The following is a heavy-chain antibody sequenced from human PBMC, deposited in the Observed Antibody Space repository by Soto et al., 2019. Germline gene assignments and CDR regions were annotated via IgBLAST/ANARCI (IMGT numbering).Heavy chain of an antibody. CDR3: ARRIRNYFAMDV. Sequence: QVQLQESGPGLVKPSETLSLTCTVSGGSISSYYWSWIRQVPGKGLEWIGYISDRGRINYNPSLKSRVTIPVDTSNNQFSLRLSSVTAADTAVYYCARRIRNYFAMDVWGQGTTVTVSS. D-gene: IGHD1-7*01. J-gene: IGHJ6*02. V-gene: IGHV4-59*08. CDR2: ISDRGRI. CDR1: GGSISSYY.